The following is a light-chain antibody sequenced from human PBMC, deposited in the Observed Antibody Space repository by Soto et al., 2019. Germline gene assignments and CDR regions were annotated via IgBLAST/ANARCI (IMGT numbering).Light chain of an antibody. V-gene: IGKV3-11*01. CDR3: QQRSNWPVYT. J-gene: IGKJ2*01. CDR2: DAS. Sequence: EIVLTQSPATLSLSPGERATLSCRASQSVSSYLAWYQQKPGQAPRLLIYDASNRATGIPARFSGSGSGTHCTLTISSLEPEDFAVYYCQQRSNWPVYTFGQGTKLEIK. CDR1: QSVSSY.